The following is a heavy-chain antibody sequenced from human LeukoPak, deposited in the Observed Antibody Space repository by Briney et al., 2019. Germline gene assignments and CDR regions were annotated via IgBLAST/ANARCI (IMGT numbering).Heavy chain of an antibody. J-gene: IGHJ6*02. CDR1: GGSISSYY. D-gene: IGHD3-9*01. Sequence: TKTLSLTCTVSGGSISSYYWSWIRQPPGKGLEWIGYIYYSGSTNYNPSLKSRVTISVDTSKNQFSLKLSSVTAADTAVYYCARGNDILTGYYIDYYYYYGMDVWGQGTTVTVSS. V-gene: IGHV4-59*01. CDR2: IYYSGST. CDR3: ARGNDILTGYYIDYYYYYGMDV.